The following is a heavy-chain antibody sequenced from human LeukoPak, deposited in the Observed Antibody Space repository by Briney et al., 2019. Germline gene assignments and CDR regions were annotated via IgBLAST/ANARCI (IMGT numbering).Heavy chain of an antibody. Sequence: SGGSLRLSCAASGFTFSSYTMNWVRQAPGKGLEWVSSIAGSSGYISYADSVKGRFTISRDNAKKSLYLQMTSLTAEDTAVYYCARDRGAYCGGDCYFGFDYWGRGTLVTVSS. CDR3: ARDRGAYCGGDCYFGFDY. D-gene: IGHD2-21*02. J-gene: IGHJ4*01. V-gene: IGHV3-21*01. CDR2: IAGSSGYI. CDR1: GFTFSSYT.